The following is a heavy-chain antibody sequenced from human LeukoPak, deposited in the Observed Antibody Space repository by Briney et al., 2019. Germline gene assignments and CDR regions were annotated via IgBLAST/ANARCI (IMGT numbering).Heavy chain of an antibody. V-gene: IGHV1-2*02. CDR1: GYTFTGYY. D-gene: IGHD6-13*01. Sequence: ASVKVSCKASGYTFTGYYMHWVRQAPGQGLEWMGWINPINPNSDDINYAQKFRGRVTMTRDTSISTAYMELSSLRSDDTALYYCARGGCSSSLYDYWGQGTLVTVSS. J-gene: IGHJ4*02. CDR3: ARGGCSSSLYDY. CDR2: INPINPNSDDI.